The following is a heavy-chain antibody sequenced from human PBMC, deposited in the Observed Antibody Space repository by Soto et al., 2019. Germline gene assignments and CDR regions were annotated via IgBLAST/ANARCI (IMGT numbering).Heavy chain of an antibody. CDR2: SAGGNGNT. V-gene: IGHV1-3*01. Sequence: QVQLVQSGAEVKKPGASVKVSCKASGDSFRSYDVHWVRQAPGQGLEWMGRSAGGNGNTKYSEEFQDRLAISRDTRANIVYMELSSLRSEDAAVYYCARESSHYRDFFEHWGQGALVIVSS. CDR3: ARESSHYRDFFEH. CDR1: GDSFRSYD. J-gene: IGHJ4*02. D-gene: IGHD4-4*01.